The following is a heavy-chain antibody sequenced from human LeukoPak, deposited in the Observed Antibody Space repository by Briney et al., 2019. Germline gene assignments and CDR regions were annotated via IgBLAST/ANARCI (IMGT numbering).Heavy chain of an antibody. D-gene: IGHD3-10*01. CDR3: ARDRGTMVRGVIISPLGY. J-gene: IGHJ4*02. CDR2: INAGNGNT. Sequence: GASVKVSCKASGYTFTSYAMHWVRQAPGQRLEWMGWINAGNGNTKYSQKFQGRVTITRDTSASTAYMELSSLRSEDTAVYYCARDRGTMVRGVIISPLGYWGQGTLVTVSS. CDR1: GYTFTSYA. V-gene: IGHV1-3*01.